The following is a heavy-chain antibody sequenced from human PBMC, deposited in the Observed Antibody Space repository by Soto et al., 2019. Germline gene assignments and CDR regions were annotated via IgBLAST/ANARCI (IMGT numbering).Heavy chain of an antibody. Sequence: SETLSLTCAVYGGSFSGYYWSWIRQPPGKGLEWIGEINHSGSTNYNPSLKSRVTISVDTSKNQFSLKLSSVTAADTAVYYCARGLRGAGSYYKGYYYYYYGMDVWGQGTTVTVS. CDR1: GGSFSGYY. V-gene: IGHV4-34*01. J-gene: IGHJ6*02. CDR3: ARGLRGAGSYYKGYYYYYYGMDV. D-gene: IGHD3-10*01. CDR2: INHSGST.